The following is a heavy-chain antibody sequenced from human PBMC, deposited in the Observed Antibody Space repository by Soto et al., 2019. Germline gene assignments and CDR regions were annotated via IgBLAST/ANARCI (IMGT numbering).Heavy chain of an antibody. Sequence: SETLSLTCTVSGGSISSSSYYWGWIRQPPGKGLEWIGSIYYSGSTYYNPSLKSRVTISVDTSKNQFSLKLSSVTAADTAVYYCARHRYYYDSSGYPNWFDPWGQGTLVTVSS. V-gene: IGHV4-39*01. CDR3: ARHRYYYDSSGYPNWFDP. D-gene: IGHD3-22*01. CDR1: GGSISSSSYY. J-gene: IGHJ5*02. CDR2: IYYSGST.